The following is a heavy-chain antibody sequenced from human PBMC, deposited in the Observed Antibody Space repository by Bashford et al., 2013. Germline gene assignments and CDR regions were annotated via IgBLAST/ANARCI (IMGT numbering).Heavy chain of an antibody. CDR2: ISHSEAT. J-gene: IGHJ4*02. Sequence: SETLSLTCGVSGDSINRNNWWSWVRHAPPGKGLEWIGEISHSEATNYSPSLNGRVTISLDKSKKQFSLHLTSVTAADTAVYFXASCGLRSFDWSWGQGTLVTVSS. V-gene: IGHV4-4*02. D-gene: IGHD3-9*01. CDR1: GDSINRNNW. CDR3: ASCGLRSFDWS.